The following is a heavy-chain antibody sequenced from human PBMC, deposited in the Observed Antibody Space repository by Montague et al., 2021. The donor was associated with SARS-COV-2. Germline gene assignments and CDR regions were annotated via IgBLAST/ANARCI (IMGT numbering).Heavy chain of an antibody. CDR2: ISGSGYST. CDR3: VRSFYCSSRSCSGSYYYGLDL. V-gene: IGHV3-23*01. Sequence: SLRLSCAASGFTFSSHAMSWVRQAPGKGLEWVSAISGSGYSTYYVDSVKGRFTISRDNSKSTLHLLMNSLRAEDTAVYYCVRSFYCSSRSCSGSYYYGLDLWGQGTTVTVSS. J-gene: IGHJ6*02. CDR1: GFTFSSHA. D-gene: IGHD2-2*01.